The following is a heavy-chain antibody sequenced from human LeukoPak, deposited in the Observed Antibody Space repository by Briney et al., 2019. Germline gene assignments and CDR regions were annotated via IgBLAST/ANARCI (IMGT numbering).Heavy chain of an antibody. Sequence: PSETLSLTCTVSGGSISSGDYYWRWIRQPPGKGLEWIGYIYYSGSTYYNPSLKSRVTISVDTSKNQFSLELSSVTAADTAVYYCAREVDSIAAAVWGQGTLVTVSS. CDR3: AREVDSIAAAV. D-gene: IGHD6-13*01. CDR1: GGSISSGDYY. CDR2: IYYSGST. V-gene: IGHV4-30-4*08. J-gene: IGHJ4*02.